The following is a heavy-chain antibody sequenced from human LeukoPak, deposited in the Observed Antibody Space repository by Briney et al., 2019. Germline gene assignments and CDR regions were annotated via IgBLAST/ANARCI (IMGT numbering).Heavy chain of an antibody. V-gene: IGHV4-31*03. D-gene: IGHD1-7*01. CDR3: ARAGTRFGGFYFDY. CDR1: ADSLSSGGHY. CDR2: IHHSGRS. J-gene: IGHJ4*02. Sequence: SETLSLTCTVSADSLSSGGHYWAWIRQFPGKGLESIGFIHHSGRSRHNPSLKDRVAISVDTSRKQFALKLSSVTAADTAMYYCARAGTRFGGFYFDYSGQGIQVIVSS.